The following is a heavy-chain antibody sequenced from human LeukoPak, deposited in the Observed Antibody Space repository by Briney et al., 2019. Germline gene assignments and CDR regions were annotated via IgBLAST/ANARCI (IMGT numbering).Heavy chain of an antibody. Sequence: SETLSLTCTVSGGSISNYYWNWIRKPPGKGLEWIGYITGSIYFSGSTSYDPSLESRVTISVDTSKNQFSLTLNSVTAADTAVYYCARDSRDYGSGSYWDVWGQGTPVTVSS. J-gene: IGHJ6*02. CDR1: GGSISNYY. CDR3: ARDSRDYGSGSYWDV. CDR2: ITGSIYFSGST. D-gene: IGHD3-10*01. V-gene: IGHV4-59*01.